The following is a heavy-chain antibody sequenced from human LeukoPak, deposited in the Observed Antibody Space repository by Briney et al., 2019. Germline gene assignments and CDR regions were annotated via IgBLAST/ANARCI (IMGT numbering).Heavy chain of an antibody. CDR1: GYTFNTYG. J-gene: IGHJ4*02. V-gene: IGHV1-18*01. D-gene: IGHD6-25*01. CDR2: ISTYNGDT. Sequence: ASVKVSCKASGYTFNTYGISWVRQAPGQGLEWMGWISTYNGDTSYVQNLQGRVTMTTDTSTSTAYMELMSLRSDDTAVYYCLRDAQRPRLTPDYWGQGTLVTVSS. CDR3: LRDAQRPRLTPDY.